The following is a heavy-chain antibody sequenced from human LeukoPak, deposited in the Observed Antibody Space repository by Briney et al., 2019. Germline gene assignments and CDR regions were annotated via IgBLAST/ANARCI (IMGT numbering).Heavy chain of an antibody. V-gene: IGHV4-4*02. CDR2: IYHSGSP. J-gene: IGHJ5*02. Sequence: PSETLSLTCAVSGGSISSNNWWGWVRQPPGKGLEWIGEIYHSGSPNYNPSLKSRVTISVDKSRNHFSLNLSSVTAADTAVYYCARLTVTGGDWFDPWGQGTLVTVSS. CDR3: ARLTVTGGDWFDP. D-gene: IGHD4-17*01. CDR1: GGSISSNNW.